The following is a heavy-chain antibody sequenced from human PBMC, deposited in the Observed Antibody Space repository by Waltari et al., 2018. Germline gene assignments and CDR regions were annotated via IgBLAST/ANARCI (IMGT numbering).Heavy chain of an antibody. CDR1: DDSIGSYY. D-gene: IGHD3-22*01. CDR2: IYYSGLS. CDR3: ARGPDLDSFGYGAFDV. V-gene: IGHV4-59*01. Sequence: QVQLQESGPGLVKPSETLSLTCIVSDDSIGSYYWSWIRQPPGKGLEWIGYIYYSGLSNYNPFLKGRATMSVDTSKSPFSLRLNAVTAADTAVYYCARGPDLDSFGYGAFDVWGQGTMGTVSS. J-gene: IGHJ3*01.